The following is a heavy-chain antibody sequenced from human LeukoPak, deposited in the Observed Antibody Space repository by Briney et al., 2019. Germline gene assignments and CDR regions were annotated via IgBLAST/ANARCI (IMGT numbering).Heavy chain of an antibody. CDR1: GFTFSSYG. Sequence: PGGSLRLSCAASGFTFSSYGMHWVRQAPVKGLEWVSVIWYDESKKYYGDSVKGRFTIPRDTSKNTLYLQMNSLRVEDTAVYFCARDGGAGLDYWSQGTLVTVSS. V-gene: IGHV3-33*01. CDR3: ARDGGAGLDY. CDR2: IWYDESKK. J-gene: IGHJ4*02. D-gene: IGHD2-15*01.